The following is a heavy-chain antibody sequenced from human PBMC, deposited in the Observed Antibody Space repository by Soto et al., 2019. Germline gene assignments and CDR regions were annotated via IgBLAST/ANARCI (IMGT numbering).Heavy chain of an antibody. CDR2: ISSSGSTI. V-gene: IGHV3-11*01. Sequence: PGGSLRLSCAASGFTFSDYYMSWIRQAPGKGLEWVSYISSSGSTIYYADSVKGRFTISRDNAKNSLYLQMNSLRAEDTAVYYCARGRSYDFWSGHYYYYGMDVWGQGTTVTVSS. CDR1: GFTFSDYY. J-gene: IGHJ6*02. CDR3: ARGRSYDFWSGHYYYYGMDV. D-gene: IGHD3-3*01.